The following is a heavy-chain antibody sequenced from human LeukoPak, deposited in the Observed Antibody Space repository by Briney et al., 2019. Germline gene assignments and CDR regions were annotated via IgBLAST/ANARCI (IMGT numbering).Heavy chain of an antibody. Sequence: GGSLRLSCAASGFTFSSYAMHWVRQAPGKGLEWVAVISYDGSNKYYADSVKGRFTISRDNSKNTLYLQMNSLRAEDTAVYYCARATVAYFDYWGQGTLVTVSS. V-gene: IGHV3-30-3*01. CDR1: GFTFSSYA. CDR3: ARATVAYFDY. CDR2: ISYDGSNK. D-gene: IGHD4-23*01. J-gene: IGHJ4*02.